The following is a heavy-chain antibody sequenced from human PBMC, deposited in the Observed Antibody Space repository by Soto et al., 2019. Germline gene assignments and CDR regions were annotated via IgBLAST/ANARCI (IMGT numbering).Heavy chain of an antibody. CDR3: PRPTITNDAFDV. V-gene: IGHV5-51*01. D-gene: IGHD1-20*01. J-gene: IGHJ3*01. CDR1: GYSFLSHW. CDR2: IYPGDSDT. Sequence: ESLTISFGASGYSFLSHWIGWVRQMPGKGLEWMGMIYPGDSDTRYSPSFQGQVTISADKSISTAYLQWSSLKASDTAMYYCPRPTITNDAFDVWGQGKMVTVS.